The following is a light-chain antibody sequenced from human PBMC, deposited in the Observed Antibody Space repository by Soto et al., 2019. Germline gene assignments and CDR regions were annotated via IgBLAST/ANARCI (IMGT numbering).Light chain of an antibody. CDR3: QHLSGSSFT. Sequence: IQLTQSPSSLSASVGDRVTITCRASQSISSYLGCYQQKPGKAPTLLIYAASTWQGAVPSRFCGSRAGTKFTPTIISRQPEDLATYYCQHLSGSSFTFGPGTKVDI. CDR1: QSISSY. CDR2: AAS. V-gene: IGKV1-9*01. J-gene: IGKJ3*01.